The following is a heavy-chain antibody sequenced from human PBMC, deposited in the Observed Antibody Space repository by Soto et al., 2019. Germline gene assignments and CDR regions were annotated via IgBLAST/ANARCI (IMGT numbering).Heavy chain of an antibody. V-gene: IGHV4-39*01. CDR1: GGSISSGGYY. D-gene: IGHD5-18*01. J-gene: IGHJ4*02. CDR3: ASISINTAMVTAKIDY. Sequence: SETLSLTCTVSGGSISSGGYYWSWIRQHPGKGLEWIGSIYYSGSTNYNPSLKSRVTISVDTSKNQFSLKLSSVTAADTAVYYCASISINTAMVTAKIDYWGQGTLVTVSS. CDR2: IYYSGST.